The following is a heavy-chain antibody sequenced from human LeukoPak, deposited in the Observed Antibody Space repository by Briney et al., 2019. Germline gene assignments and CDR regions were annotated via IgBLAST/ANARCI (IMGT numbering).Heavy chain of an antibody. CDR2: ISYDGSNK. D-gene: IGHD5-12*01. V-gene: IGHV3-30-3*01. Sequence: GGSLRLSCAASGFTVSSYAMHWVRQAPGKGLEGGAVISYDGSNKYYADSVKGRFTISRDNSKNTLYLQMNSLRAEDTGVYYCAHSPGSSGYSNFDYWGQGTMVTVSS. CDR3: AHSPGSSGYSNFDY. J-gene: IGHJ4*02. CDR1: GFTVSSYA.